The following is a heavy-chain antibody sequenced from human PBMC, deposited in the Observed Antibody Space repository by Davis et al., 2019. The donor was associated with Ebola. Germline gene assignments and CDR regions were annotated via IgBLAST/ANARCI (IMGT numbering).Heavy chain of an antibody. V-gene: IGHV3-74*01. J-gene: IGHJ4*02. D-gene: IGHD6-13*01. CDR2: INSDGSST. CDR3: ARGEAAGSGDNV. CDR1: GFTFSSYW. Sequence: PGGSLRLSCAASGFTFSSYWMHWVRQAPGKGLVWVSRINSDGSSTSYADSVKGRFTISRDNAKNTLYLQRNSLRAEDTAVYYCARGEAAGSGDNVWGQGTLVTVSS.